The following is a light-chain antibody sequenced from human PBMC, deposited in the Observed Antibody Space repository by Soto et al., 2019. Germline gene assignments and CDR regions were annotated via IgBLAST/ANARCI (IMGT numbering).Light chain of an antibody. Sequence: DIQITQSPSSLSASVGDRVTITCQASQDISNYLNWYQQKPGKAPKVLIYDASNFEKGVASRFSGSGSGKDFTFTISSLQPEDIATYYCQQHNNLPITFGLGTRLEIK. J-gene: IGKJ5*01. V-gene: IGKV1-33*01. CDR2: DAS. CDR3: QQHNNLPIT. CDR1: QDISNY.